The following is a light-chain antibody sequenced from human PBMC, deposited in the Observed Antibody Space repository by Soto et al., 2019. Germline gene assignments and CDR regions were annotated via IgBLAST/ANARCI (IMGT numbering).Light chain of an antibody. V-gene: IGKV3-20*01. Sequence: EIVLTQSPGTLSLSPGERATLSCRASQRVATSYLAWYQQKPGQAPRLVIYNGATRAPGIPDRFSGSGSGTDFTLIISRMEPEDYAVYFCQAYGDPRTFGQGTKV. CDR2: NGA. J-gene: IGKJ1*01. CDR3: QAYGDPRT. CDR1: QRVATSY.